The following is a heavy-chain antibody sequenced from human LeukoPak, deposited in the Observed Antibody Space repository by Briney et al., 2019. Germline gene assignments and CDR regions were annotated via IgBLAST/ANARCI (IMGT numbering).Heavy chain of an antibody. D-gene: IGHD3-10*01. V-gene: IGHV4-39*07. CDR1: GGSISSSSYY. CDR3: ARLRTMVRYNWFDP. Sequence: SETLSLTCTVSGGSISSSSYYWGWIRQPPGKGLEWIGSIYYSGSTYYNPSLKSRVTISVDTSKNQFSLKLSSVTAADTAVYYCARLRTMVRYNWFDPWGQGTLVTVSS. CDR2: IYYSGST. J-gene: IGHJ5*02.